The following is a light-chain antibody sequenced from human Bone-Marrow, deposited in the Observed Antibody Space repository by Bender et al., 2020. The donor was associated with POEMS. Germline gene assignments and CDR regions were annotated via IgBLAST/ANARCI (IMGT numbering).Light chain of an antibody. J-gene: IGLJ3*02. CDR1: SSNIGAYA. CDR2: SSH. V-gene: IGLV1-44*01. CDR3: AVWDDSLNGWV. Sequence: QSVLTQPPSASGTPGQRVTISCSGGSSNIGAYAVNWYQHLPGTAPKLLIYSSHRRPSEVPDRFSGSRYGISASLAISGLQSEDEADYYCAVWDDSLNGWVFGGGTKLTVL.